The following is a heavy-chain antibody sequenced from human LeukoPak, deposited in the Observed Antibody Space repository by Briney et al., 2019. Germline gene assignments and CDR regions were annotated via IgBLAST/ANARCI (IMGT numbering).Heavy chain of an antibody. D-gene: IGHD6-19*01. CDR3: MSQISGWVY. V-gene: IGHV3-64D*06. J-gene: IGHJ4*02. CDR1: GFTFSTLP. CDR2: SSNGGST. Sequence: GGSLRLSCSGSGFTFSTLPMHWVRQAPGKGLEYVSGSSNGGSTYYADSVKGRFTISRDNSKNTLYLQMSSLRPEDTAVYYCMSQISGWVYWGQGTLVTVSS.